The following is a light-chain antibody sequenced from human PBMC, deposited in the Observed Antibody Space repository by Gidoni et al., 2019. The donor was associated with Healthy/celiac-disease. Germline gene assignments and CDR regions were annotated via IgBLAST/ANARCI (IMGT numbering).Light chain of an antibody. CDR3: QQYGSSPWT. CDR2: GAS. J-gene: IGKJ1*01. V-gene: IGKV3-20*01. CDR1: QSVSSSY. Sequence: IALTPSPGTLSLSPGERATLSCRASQSVSSSYLAWYQQKPGQAPRLLIYGASSRATGIPDRFSGSGSGTDFTLTISRLEPEDFAVYYCQQYGSSPWTFXQXTKVEIK.